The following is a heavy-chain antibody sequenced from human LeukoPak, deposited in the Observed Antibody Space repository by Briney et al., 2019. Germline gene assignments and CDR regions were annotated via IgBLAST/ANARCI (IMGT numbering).Heavy chain of an antibody. J-gene: IGHJ4*02. V-gene: IGHV5-51*01. D-gene: IGHD5-18*01. Sequence: AESLKISCKGSGYSFTSYWIGWVRQMPGKGLEWMGIIYPGDSDTRYSPSFQGQATISADKSISTAYLQWSSLKASDTALYYCGRGIQRWSSYLDQWRQGTRVTVSS. CDR2: IYPGDSDT. CDR1: GYSFTSYW. CDR3: GRGIQRWSSYLDQ.